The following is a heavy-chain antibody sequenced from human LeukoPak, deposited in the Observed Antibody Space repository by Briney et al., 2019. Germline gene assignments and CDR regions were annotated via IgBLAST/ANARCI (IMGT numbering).Heavy chain of an antibody. D-gene: IGHD2-8*01. CDR1: GFTFDDYA. CDR2: ISWNSGSI. V-gene: IGHV3-9*01. J-gene: IGHJ4*02. Sequence: GGSLRLSCAASGFTFDDYAMHWVRQAPGKGLEWVSGISWNSGSIGYADSVKGRFTISRDNAKNSLYLQMNSLRAEDTAVYYCARGYCTNGVCYTKFDFWGQGTLVTVSS. CDR3: ARGYCTNGVCYTKFDF.